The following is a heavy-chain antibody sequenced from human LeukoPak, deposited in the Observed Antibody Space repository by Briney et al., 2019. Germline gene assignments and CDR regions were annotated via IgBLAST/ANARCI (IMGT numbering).Heavy chain of an antibody. V-gene: IGHV3-7*01. CDR1: GFTLSRYA. Sequence: GGSLRLSCVASGFTLSRYAMSWVRQGPGKGLEWVANIKQDGSEKYYVDSVKGRFTISRDNAKNSLYLQMNSLRAEDTAVYYCASGEYYYDSSGTNAFDIWGQGTMVTVSS. D-gene: IGHD3-22*01. CDR2: IKQDGSEK. CDR3: ASGEYYYDSSGTNAFDI. J-gene: IGHJ3*02.